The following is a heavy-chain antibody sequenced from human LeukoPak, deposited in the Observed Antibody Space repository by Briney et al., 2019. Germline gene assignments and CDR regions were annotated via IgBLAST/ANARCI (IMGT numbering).Heavy chain of an antibody. J-gene: IGHJ4*02. CDR3: ARIAAAGTI. D-gene: IGHD6-13*01. Sequence: SETLSLTCAVYGGSFSGYYWSWIRQPPGKGLEWIGEVNHSGSTNYNPSLKSRVTISVDTSKNQFSLKLSSVTAADTAVYYCARIAAAGTIWGQGTLVTVSS. V-gene: IGHV4-34*01. CDR2: VNHSGST. CDR1: GGSFSGYY.